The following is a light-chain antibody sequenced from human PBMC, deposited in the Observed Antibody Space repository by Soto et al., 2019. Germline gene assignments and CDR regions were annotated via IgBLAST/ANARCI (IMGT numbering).Light chain of an antibody. CDR3: QQSYSTPQT. Sequence: DIQMTQSPSSLSASVGDRVTITCRASQSISSYLNWYQQKPGKAPKLLIYAESSLQSGGPSRFSGTESGTDFTLTISSLQPEDFATYYCQQSYSTPQTFGQGTKVEFK. J-gene: IGKJ1*01. V-gene: IGKV1-39*01. CDR1: QSISSY. CDR2: AES.